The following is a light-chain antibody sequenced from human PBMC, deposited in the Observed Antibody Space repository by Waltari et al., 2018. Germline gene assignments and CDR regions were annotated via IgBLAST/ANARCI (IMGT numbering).Light chain of an antibody. Sequence: EIVLTQSPATLSLSPGERATLSCRASQSVSSYLAWYQQKPGQAPRLRIYDASNRATGIPARFSGSGSGTDFTLTISSLEPEDFAVYCCQQRSNWPPVFTFGPGTKVDIK. V-gene: IGKV3-11*01. CDR1: QSVSSY. CDR3: QQRSNWPPVFT. CDR2: DAS. J-gene: IGKJ3*01.